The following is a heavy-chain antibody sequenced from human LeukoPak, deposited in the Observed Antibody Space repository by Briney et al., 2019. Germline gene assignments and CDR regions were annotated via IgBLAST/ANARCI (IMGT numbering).Heavy chain of an antibody. J-gene: IGHJ5*02. CDR3: AIYGSGHFNWFDP. V-gene: IGHV4-30-2*01. D-gene: IGHD3-10*01. Sequence: PSETLSLTCTVSGGSISSGGYYWSWIRQPPGKGLEWIGYIYHSGSTYYNPSLKSRVTISVDRSKNQFSLKLSSVTAADTAVYYCAIYGSGHFNWFDPWGQGTLVTVSS. CDR2: IYHSGST. CDR1: GGSISSGGYY.